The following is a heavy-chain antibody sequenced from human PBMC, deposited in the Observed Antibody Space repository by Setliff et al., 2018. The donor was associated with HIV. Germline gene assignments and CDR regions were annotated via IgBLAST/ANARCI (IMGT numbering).Heavy chain of an antibody. CDR1: GYTFTDYY. CDR3: ARALSYGSGTYSAAGF. V-gene: IGHV1-3*01. CDR2: INAGNGNT. D-gene: IGHD3-10*01. J-gene: IGHJ4*02. Sequence: ASVKVSCKASGYTFTDYYVHWVRQAPGQGLEWMGWINAGNGNTESSKKFQGRVTITRETSATTAYMELSSLTPEDTAIYFCARALSYGSGTYSAAGFWGQGTLVTVSS.